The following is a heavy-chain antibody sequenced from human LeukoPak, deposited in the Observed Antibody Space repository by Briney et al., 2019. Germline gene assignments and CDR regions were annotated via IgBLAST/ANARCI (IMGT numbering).Heavy chain of an antibody. J-gene: IGHJ4*02. CDR1: GYSFTYYW. CDR3: ARQDGSGIYYFDY. D-gene: IGHD3-10*01. Sequence: GESLKISCKGSGYSFTYYWIGWRRQMPGKGLEWRGIIYPGDSNTRYSPSFQGQVTISADKSISTDYLQWGSLKASDTAMYYCARQDGSGIYYFDYWGQGTLVTVSS. CDR2: IYPGDSNT. V-gene: IGHV5-51*01.